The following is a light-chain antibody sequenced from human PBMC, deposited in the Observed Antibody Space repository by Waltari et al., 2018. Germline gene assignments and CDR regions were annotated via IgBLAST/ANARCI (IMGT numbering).Light chain of an antibody. CDR1: SSNIGSNY. J-gene: IGLJ3*02. CDR3: AAWDDSLSGWV. CDR2: RNN. Sequence: SVLTQPPSASGTPGQRVTIPCSGSSSNIGSNYVYWYQQLPGTAPKLLIYRNNQRPSGVPDRFSGSNSGTSASLAISGLRSEDEADYYCAAWDDSLSGWVFGGGTKLTVL. V-gene: IGLV1-47*01.